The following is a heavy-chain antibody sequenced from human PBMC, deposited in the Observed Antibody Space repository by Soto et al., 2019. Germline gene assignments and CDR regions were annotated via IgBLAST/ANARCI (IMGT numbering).Heavy chain of an antibody. D-gene: IGHD6-13*01. CDR3: ARDEQQLARGFDY. CDR1: GFTFSSYS. CDR2: ISSSSNYI. J-gene: IGHJ4*02. V-gene: IGHV3-21*01. Sequence: GGSLRLSCAASGFTFSSYSMNWVRQAPGKGLEWVSSISSSSNYIYYADSVKGRFTISRDNAKNSLYLQMNSLRAEDKAVYYCARDEQQLARGFDYWGQGTLVTVSS.